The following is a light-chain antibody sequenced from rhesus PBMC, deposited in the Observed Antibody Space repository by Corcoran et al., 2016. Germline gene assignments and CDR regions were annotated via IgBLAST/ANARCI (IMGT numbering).Light chain of an antibody. V-gene: IGKV1-37*01. CDR2: YAS. CDR3: QQYNSAPMYS. Sequence: DIQMTQSPSSLSASVGDTVTITCRASQGISSYLAWYQQKPGKAPKPLIYYASNLENGVPSRFSVSGSGTEFTLTISSLQPEDFATYYCQQYNSAPMYSFGQGTKVEIK. CDR1: QGISSY. J-gene: IGKJ2*01.